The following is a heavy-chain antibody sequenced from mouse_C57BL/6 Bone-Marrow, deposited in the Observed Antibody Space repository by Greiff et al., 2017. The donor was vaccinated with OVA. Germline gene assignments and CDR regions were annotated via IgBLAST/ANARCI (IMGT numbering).Heavy chain of an antibody. Sequence: DVHLVESGGGLVQSGRSLRLSCATSGFTFSDFYMEWVRQAPGKGLEWIAASRNKANDYTTEYSASVKGRFIVSRDTSQSILYLQMNALRAEDTAIYYCARDAGYDYYAMDYWGQGTSVTVSS. D-gene: IGHD1-2*01. J-gene: IGHJ4*01. CDR3: ARDAGYDYYAMDY. CDR1: GFTFSDFY. CDR2: SRNKANDYTT. V-gene: IGHV7-1*01.